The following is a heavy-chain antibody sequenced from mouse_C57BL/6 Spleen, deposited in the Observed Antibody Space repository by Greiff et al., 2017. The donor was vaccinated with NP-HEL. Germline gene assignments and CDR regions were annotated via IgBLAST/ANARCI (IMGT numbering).Heavy chain of an antibody. V-gene: IGHV1-72*01. CDR1: GYTFTSYW. CDR3: ARAYYYGSSTGYFDV. Sequence: QVQLKQPGAELVKPGASVKLSCKASGYTFTSYWMHWVKQRPGRGLEWIGRIDPNSGGTKYNEKFKSKATLTVDKPSSPAYMQLSSLTSEDSAVYYCARAYYYGSSTGYFDVWGTGTTVTVSS. D-gene: IGHD1-1*01. CDR2: IDPNSGGT. J-gene: IGHJ1*03.